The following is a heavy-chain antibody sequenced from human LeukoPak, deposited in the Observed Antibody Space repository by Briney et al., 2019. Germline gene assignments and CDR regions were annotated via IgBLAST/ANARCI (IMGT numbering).Heavy chain of an antibody. CDR2: ISGSGGST. CDR3: ARVSGSYKDDAFDI. J-gene: IGHJ3*02. V-gene: IGHV3-23*01. CDR1: GFTFSSYA. Sequence: PGXSLRLSCAASGFTFSSYAMSWVRQAPGKGLEWGSAISGSGGSTYYADSVKGRFTISRDNDKNTVYVQMNSLRAEDTAVYYCARVSGSYKDDAFDIWGQGTMVTVSS. D-gene: IGHD1-26*01.